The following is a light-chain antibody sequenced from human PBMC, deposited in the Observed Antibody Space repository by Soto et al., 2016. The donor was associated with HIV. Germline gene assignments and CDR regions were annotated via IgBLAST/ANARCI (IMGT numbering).Light chain of an antibody. J-gene: IGKJ2*01. Sequence: DIQMTQSPSTLSASVGDRVTITCRASQDITTWLAWYQQKPGKPPNLLIYKASNLQNGVPSRFSGSGSGTEFTLSINSLQPDDFATYYCQQFGNKPYYFGQGYQAGD. CDR1: QDITTW. V-gene: IGKV1-5*03. CDR3: QQFGNKPYY. CDR2: KAS.